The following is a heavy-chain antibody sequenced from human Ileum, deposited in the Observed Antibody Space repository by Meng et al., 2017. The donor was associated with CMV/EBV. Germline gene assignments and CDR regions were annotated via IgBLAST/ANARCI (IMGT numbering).Heavy chain of an antibody. CDR1: GFMLNTND. D-gene: IGHD3/OR15-3a*01. CDR3: ARDNNLDQLYWFDP. J-gene: IGHJ5*02. V-gene: IGHV3-30*02. CDR2: SPHDGSQE. Sequence: GGSLRLSCVVSGFMLNTNDIHWARQAPGKGLEWVAYSPHDGSQEHYADSVKGRFTISRDNSKNTLYLHMNNLRSEDTAVYYCARDNNLDQLYWFDPWGQGALVTVSS.